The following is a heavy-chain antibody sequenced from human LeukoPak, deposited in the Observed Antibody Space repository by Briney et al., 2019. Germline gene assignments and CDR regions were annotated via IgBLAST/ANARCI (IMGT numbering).Heavy chain of an antibody. J-gene: IGHJ4*02. CDR3: ARGLEALSSYKEYSTDY. Sequence: MPSETLSLTCAVYGGSFSGYYWSWVRQPPGKGLEWIGEINHSGSTNYNPSLKSRVTISVDTSKNQFSLKLSSVTAADTAVYYCARGLEALSSYKEYSTDYWGQGTLVTVSS. CDR2: INHSGST. D-gene: IGHD1-1*01. V-gene: IGHV4-34*01. CDR1: GGSFSGYY.